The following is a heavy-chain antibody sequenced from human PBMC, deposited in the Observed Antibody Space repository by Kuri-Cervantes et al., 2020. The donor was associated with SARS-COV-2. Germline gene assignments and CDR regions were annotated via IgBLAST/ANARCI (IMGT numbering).Heavy chain of an antibody. J-gene: IGHJ6*03. Sequence: SVKVSCKASGGTFSSYAISWVRQAPGQGLEWMGGIIPIFGTANYAQKFQGGVTITTDESTSTAYMELSSLRSEDTAVYYCASGGQLPYYYYYYYMDVWGKGTTVTVSS. CDR1: GGTFSSYA. D-gene: IGHD1-1*01. V-gene: IGHV1-69*05. CDR2: IIPIFGTA. CDR3: ASGGQLPYYYYYYYMDV.